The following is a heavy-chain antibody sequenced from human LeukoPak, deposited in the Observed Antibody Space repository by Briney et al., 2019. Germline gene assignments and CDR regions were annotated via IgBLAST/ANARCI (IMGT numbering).Heavy chain of an antibody. CDR1: GGSISSGGYY. D-gene: IGHD6-13*01. V-gene: IGHV4-31*03. CDR3: AREWGRQLAS. CDR2: IYYSGST. J-gene: IGHJ4*02. Sequence: SETLSLTCTVSGGSISSGGYYWSWIRQHPGKGLEWIGYIYYSGSTYYNPSLKSRVTISVDTSKNQFSLKLSSVTAADTAVYYCAREWGRQLASWGQGTLVTVSS.